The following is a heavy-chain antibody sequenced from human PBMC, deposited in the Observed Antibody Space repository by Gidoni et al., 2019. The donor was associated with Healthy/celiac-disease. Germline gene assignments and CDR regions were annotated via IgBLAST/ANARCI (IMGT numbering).Heavy chain of an antibody. CDR3: ARLRSGT. CDR1: GGSISSSSYY. V-gene: IGHV4-39*01. Sequence: QLLLQESGPGLVKPSETLSLTCTVAGGSISSSSYYWGCIRQPPGKGLEWIGSIYYSGSTYYNPSLKSRVTISVDTSKNQFSLKLSSVTAAYTAVYYCARLRSGTWGQGTLVTVSS. J-gene: IGHJ4*02. CDR2: IYYSGST. D-gene: IGHD3-10*01.